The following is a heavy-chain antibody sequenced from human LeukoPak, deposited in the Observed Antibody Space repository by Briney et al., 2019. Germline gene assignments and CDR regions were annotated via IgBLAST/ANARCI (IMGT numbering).Heavy chain of an antibody. CDR3: AKGGGATMIRGATPNY. CDR1: GFTFSSYA. V-gene: IGHV3-23*01. Sequence: GGSLRLSCAASGFTFSSYAMSWVRQAPGKGLEWVSAISGSGGSTYYADSVKGRFTISRDNSKNTLYLQMNSLRAEDTAVYYCAKGGGATMIRGATPNYWGQGTLVTVSS. J-gene: IGHJ4*02. CDR2: ISGSGGST. D-gene: IGHD3-10*01.